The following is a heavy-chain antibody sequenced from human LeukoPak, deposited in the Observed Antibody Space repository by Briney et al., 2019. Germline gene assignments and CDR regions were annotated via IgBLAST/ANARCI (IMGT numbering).Heavy chain of an antibody. CDR1: GFTFSTYS. Sequence: PGGSLGLSRAASGFTFSTYSMNWVRQAPGKGLEWVSSISSNSNYIYYADSVKGRFTISRDNAKNSLYLQMNSLRAEDTAMYYCARDPTVTTSFFDYWGQGTLVTVSS. D-gene: IGHD4-17*01. J-gene: IGHJ4*02. CDR3: ARDPTVTTSFFDY. CDR2: ISSNSNYI. V-gene: IGHV3-21*01.